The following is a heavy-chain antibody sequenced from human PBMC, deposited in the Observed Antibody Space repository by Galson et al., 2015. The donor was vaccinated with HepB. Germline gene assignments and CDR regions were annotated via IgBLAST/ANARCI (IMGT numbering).Heavy chain of an antibody. CDR2: MSDNGDNT. CDR1: GFTFSSYA. D-gene: IGHD6-19*01. Sequence: SLRLSCAASGFTFSSYAIMWVRQAPGKGLEWVSGMSDNGDNTFYADSVKGRFTISRDISKNTVYRQMNSLRVEDTAVYYCATRSGASGWYSYFQHWGQGTLVTVSS. J-gene: IGHJ1*01. V-gene: IGHV3-23*01. CDR3: ATRSGASGWYSYFQH.